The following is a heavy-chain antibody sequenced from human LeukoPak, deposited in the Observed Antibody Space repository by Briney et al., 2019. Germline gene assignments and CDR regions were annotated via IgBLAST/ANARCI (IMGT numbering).Heavy chain of an antibody. CDR1: GGTFSSYA. Sequence: ASVKVSCKASGGTFSSYAISWVRQAPGQGLEWMGGIIPIFGTANYAQKFQGRVTITTDESTSTAYMELSSLRSEDTAVYYCTTGGLAAAGTGFDYWGQGTLVTVSS. V-gene: IGHV1-69*05. CDR2: IIPIFGTA. J-gene: IGHJ4*02. D-gene: IGHD6-13*01. CDR3: TTGGLAAAGTGFDY.